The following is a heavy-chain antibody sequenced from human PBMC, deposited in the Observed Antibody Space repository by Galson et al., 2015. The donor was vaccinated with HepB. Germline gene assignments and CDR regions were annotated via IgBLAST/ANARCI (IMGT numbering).Heavy chain of an antibody. Sequence: SLRLSCAASGFTVSANHLGWVRQAPGKGLEWVSFTFSGGASYFADSLKGRFSISTDTSNNTLYLQMTSLTTEDTAVYFRARGAFALAGKAFDVWGQGTLVTVSS. J-gene: IGHJ3*01. CDR2: TFSGGAS. CDR3: ARGAFALAGKAFDV. CDR1: GFTVSANH. V-gene: IGHV3-66*02. D-gene: IGHD6-19*01.